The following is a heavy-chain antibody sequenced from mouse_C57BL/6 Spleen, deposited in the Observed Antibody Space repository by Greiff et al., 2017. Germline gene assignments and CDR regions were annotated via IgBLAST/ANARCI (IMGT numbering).Heavy chain of an antibody. CDR3: ARDWVNGSAC. D-gene: IGHD4-1*01. CDR1: GYTFTDYE. V-gene: IGHV1-15*01. Sequence: VQLQQSGAELVRPGASVTLSCKASGYTFTDYEMHWVKQTPVHGLEWIGAIDPETGGTAYNQKFKGKAILTADTSSSTAYMELRSLTSADSAVYDCARDWVNGSACWGQGTLVTVSA. J-gene: IGHJ3*01. CDR2: IDPETGGT.